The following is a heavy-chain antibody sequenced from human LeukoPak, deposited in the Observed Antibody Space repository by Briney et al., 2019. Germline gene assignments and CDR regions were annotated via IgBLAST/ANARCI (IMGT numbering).Heavy chain of an antibody. CDR2: INPSGGST. V-gene: IGHV1-46*01. D-gene: IGHD2-15*01. Sequence: ASVKVSCKASGYTFTSYYMHWVRQAPGQGLEWMGIINPSGGSTSYVQKFQGRVTMTRDTSTSTVYMELSSLRSEDTAVYYCAREFRYCSGGSCPRGYYYYGMDVWGQGTTVTVSS. CDR3: AREFRYCSGGSCPRGYYYYGMDV. J-gene: IGHJ6*02. CDR1: GYTFTSYY.